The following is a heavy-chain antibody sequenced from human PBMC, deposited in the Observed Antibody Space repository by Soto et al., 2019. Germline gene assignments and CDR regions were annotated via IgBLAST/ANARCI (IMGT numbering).Heavy chain of an antibody. CDR1: GFSLSNARMG. V-gene: IGHV2-26*01. J-gene: IGHJ4*02. Sequence: SCPTLVNPTETLTLTCTVSGFSLSNARMGVSWIRQPPGKALEWLAHIFSNDEKSYSTSLKSRLTISKDTSKSQVVLTMTNMDPVDTATYYCARIREDCGGDCYRYYFDYWGQGTLVTVSS. CDR2: IFSNDEK. CDR3: ARIREDCGGDCYRYYFDY. D-gene: IGHD2-21*02.